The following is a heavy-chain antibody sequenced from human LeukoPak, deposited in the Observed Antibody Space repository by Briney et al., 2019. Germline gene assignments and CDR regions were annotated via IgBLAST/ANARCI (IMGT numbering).Heavy chain of an antibody. J-gene: IGHJ4*02. CDR3: ARAGRIDY. CDR2: IYHSGST. Sequence: PSETLSLTCTVSGGSISSGGYYWSWIRQPPGKGLGWIGYIYHSGSTYYNPSLKSRVTISVDRSKNQFSLKLSSVTAAGTAVYYCARAGRIDYWGQGTLVTVSS. V-gene: IGHV4-30-2*01. CDR1: GGSISSGGYY.